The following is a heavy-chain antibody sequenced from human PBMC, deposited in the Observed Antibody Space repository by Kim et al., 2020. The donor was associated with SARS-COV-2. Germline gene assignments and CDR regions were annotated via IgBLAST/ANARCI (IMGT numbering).Heavy chain of an antibody. Sequence: ANYAQKFPGRVTLTADESTSAAYMELSSLRSEDTAVYYCASTGYSNWFDPWGQGTLVTVSS. V-gene: IGHV1-69*01. CDR2: A. J-gene: IGHJ5*02. D-gene: IGHD1-26*01. CDR3: ASTGYSNWFDP.